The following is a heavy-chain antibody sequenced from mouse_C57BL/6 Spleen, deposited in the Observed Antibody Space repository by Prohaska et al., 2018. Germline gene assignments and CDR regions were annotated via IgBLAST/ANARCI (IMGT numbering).Heavy chain of an antibody. CDR1: GYTFTSYW. CDR2: IDPSDSYT. CDR3: ARPDY. Sequence: QVQLQQPGAELVMPGASVKLSCKASGYTFTSYWMHWVKQRLGQGLEWIGEIDPSDSYTNYNQKFKGKATLTVDKSSSTAYMQLSSLTSEDSAIYYCARPDYWGQGTTLTVSS. J-gene: IGHJ2*01. V-gene: IGHV1-69*01.